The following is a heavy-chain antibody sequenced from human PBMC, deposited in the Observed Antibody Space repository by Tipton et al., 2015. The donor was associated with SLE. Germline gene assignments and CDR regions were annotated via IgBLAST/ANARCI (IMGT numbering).Heavy chain of an antibody. V-gene: IGHV4-59*08. CDR3: ARRPVESAVIPSEGNWLDP. D-gene: IGHD4-11*01. Sequence: LSLTCIVSGGSINNHYWNWIRQPPGKGPEWIGRIAYIGTTIYNPSLESRVTISVDTSKNQISLKLSSVTAADTAVYYCARRPVESAVIPSEGNWLDPWGQGTLVTVSS. J-gene: IGHJ5*02. CDR2: IAYIGTT. CDR1: GGSINNHY.